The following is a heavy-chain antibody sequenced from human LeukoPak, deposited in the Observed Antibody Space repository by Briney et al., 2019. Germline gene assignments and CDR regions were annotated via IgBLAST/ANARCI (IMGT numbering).Heavy chain of an antibody. CDR1: GYTFTSYG. CDR3: ARGRYCSSTSCYKVYYYYMDV. D-gene: IGHD2-2*02. CDR2: ISTDNGNT. V-gene: IGHV1-18*01. J-gene: IGHJ6*03. Sequence: ASVKVSCKASGYTFTSYGISWVRQAPGQGLEWMGWISTDNGNTNYAQKLQGRVTMTTDTSTSTAYMELRSLRSDDTAVYYCARGRYCSSTSCYKVYYYYMDVWGKGTTVSVSS.